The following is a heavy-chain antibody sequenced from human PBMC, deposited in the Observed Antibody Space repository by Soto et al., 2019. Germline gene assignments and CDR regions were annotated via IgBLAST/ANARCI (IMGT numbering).Heavy chain of an antibody. Sequence: LRLSCEASGFTFINYAMSWVRQAPGKGLEWVASISDTGGDSYYADSMDGRFTISRDNSKNTLYLQINSLRAEDTAVYYCVRDLYRSATMPCLDHWGQGTLVTVSS. CDR1: GFTFINYA. CDR2: ISDTGGDS. CDR3: VRDLYRSATMPCLDH. V-gene: IGHV3-23*01. J-gene: IGHJ4*02. D-gene: IGHD1-1*01.